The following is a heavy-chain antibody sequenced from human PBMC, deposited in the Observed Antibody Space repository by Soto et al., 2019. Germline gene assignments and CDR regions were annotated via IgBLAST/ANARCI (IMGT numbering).Heavy chain of an antibody. CDR2: IWYDGSNK. V-gene: IGHV3-33*01. D-gene: IGHD3-22*01. CDR1: GFTFSSYG. J-gene: IGHJ4*02. CDR3: ARDWHDSSGYNCYYFDY. Sequence: QVQLVESGGGVVQSGRSLRLSCAASGFTFSSYGMNWVRQAPGKGLEWVAVIWYDGSNKYYADSVKGRFTISRDNSKNTRYLQMKSLRAEDTAVYYCARDWHDSSGYNCYYFDYWGQGTLVTVSS.